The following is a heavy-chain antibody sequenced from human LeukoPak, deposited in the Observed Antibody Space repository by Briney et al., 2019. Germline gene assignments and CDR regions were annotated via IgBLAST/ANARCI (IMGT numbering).Heavy chain of an antibody. D-gene: IGHD3-22*01. Sequence: PGGSLRLSCAASGFTFSDYGMHWVRQAPGKGLEWVAVISYDGSNKYYADSVKGRVTISRDNSKNTLYLQMNSLRAEDTAVYYCARDINYYDHLDYWGQGTLVTVSS. CDR1: GFTFSDYG. J-gene: IGHJ4*02. CDR3: ARDINYYDHLDY. V-gene: IGHV3-30*03. CDR2: ISYDGSNK.